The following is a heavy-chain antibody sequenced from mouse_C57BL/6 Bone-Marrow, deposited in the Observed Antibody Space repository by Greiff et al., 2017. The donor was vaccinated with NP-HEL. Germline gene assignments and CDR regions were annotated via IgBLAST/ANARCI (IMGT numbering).Heavy chain of an antibody. J-gene: IGHJ1*03. D-gene: IGHD1-1*02. Sequence: VKLMESGAELVRPGASVTLSCKASGYTFTDYEMHWVKQTPVHGLEWIGAIDPETGGTAYNQKFKGKAILTADKSSSTAYMELRSLTSEDSAVYYCTRWGYGGYFDVWGTGTTVTVSS. CDR1: GYTFTDYE. V-gene: IGHV1-15*01. CDR2: IDPETGGT. CDR3: TRWGYGGYFDV.